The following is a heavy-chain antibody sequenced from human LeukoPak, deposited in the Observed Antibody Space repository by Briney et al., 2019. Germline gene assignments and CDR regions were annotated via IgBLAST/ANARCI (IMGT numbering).Heavy chain of an antibody. CDR2: LNHSGST. CDR1: GGSFSGYY. J-gene: IGHJ4*02. V-gene: IGHV4-34*01. CDR3: AREYYGSSGYYNDY. Sequence: SETLSLTCAVYGGSFSGYYWSWIRQPPGKGLEWIGELNHSGSTNYNPSLKSRVTISVDTSKNQFSLKLTSVTAADTAVYYCAREYYGSSGYYNDYWGQGALVTVSS. D-gene: IGHD3-22*01.